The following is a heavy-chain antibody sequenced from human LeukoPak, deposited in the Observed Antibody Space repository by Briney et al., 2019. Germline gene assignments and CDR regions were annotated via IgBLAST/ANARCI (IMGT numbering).Heavy chain of an antibody. CDR3: ARADNWNSYYGMDV. J-gene: IGHJ6*02. Sequence: PGGSLRLSCAASGFTFSSYTMSWVRQAPGKGLEWVSTITTSDGNTYYADSVKGRFTISRDNSKNTLYLQMNSLRAEDTAVYYCARADNWNSYYGMDVWGQGTTVTVSS. CDR1: GFTFSSYT. V-gene: IGHV3-23*01. CDR2: ITTSDGNT. D-gene: IGHD1-7*01.